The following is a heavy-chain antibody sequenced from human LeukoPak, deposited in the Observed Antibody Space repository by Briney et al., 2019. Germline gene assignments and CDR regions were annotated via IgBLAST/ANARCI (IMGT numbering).Heavy chain of an antibody. D-gene: IGHD3-22*01. CDR1: GGSISSGDYY. J-gene: IGHJ5*02. V-gene: IGHV4-30-4*01. CDR2: IYYSGST. CDR3: AREYYYDSSGRTNWFDP. Sequence: SQTLSFTCTVSGGSISSGDYYWSWIRQPPGKGLEWIGYIYYSGSTNYNPSLKSRVTISVDTSKNQFSLKLSSVTAADTAVYYCAREYYYDSSGRTNWFDPWGQGTLVTVSS.